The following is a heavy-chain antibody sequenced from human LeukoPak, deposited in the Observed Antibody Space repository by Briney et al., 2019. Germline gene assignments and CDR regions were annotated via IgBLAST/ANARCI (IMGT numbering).Heavy chain of an antibody. V-gene: IGHV3-7*01. CDR1: GFTFSSYA. Sequence: GGSLRLSCAASGFTFSSYAMSWVRQAPGKGLEWVANIKQDGSEKYYVDSVKGRFTISRDNAKNSLYLQMNSLRAEDTAVYYCARDVLDYYDSSGYYLSSYFDYWGQGTLLVTVSS. CDR3: ARDVLDYYDSSGYYLSSYFDY. D-gene: IGHD3-22*01. J-gene: IGHJ4*02. CDR2: IKQDGSEK.